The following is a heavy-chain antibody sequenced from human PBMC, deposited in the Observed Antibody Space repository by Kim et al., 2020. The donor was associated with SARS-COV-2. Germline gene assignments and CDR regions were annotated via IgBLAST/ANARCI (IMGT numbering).Heavy chain of an antibody. J-gene: IGHJ4*02. D-gene: IGHD5-12*01. Sequence: YADSVKGRITSYRDSANDSLYLQMHSLRAEDTALYYCARDRRDGGYPVPDYWGQGTLVTVSS. V-gene: IGHV3-48*03. CDR3: ARDRRDGGYPVPDY.